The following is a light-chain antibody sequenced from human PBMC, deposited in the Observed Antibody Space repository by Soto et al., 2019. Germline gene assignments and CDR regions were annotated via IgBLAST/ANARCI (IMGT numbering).Light chain of an antibody. CDR2: GAS. V-gene: IGKV3-20*01. J-gene: IGKJ4*01. CDR3: QQYGGSPRVS. CDR1: QTVSDNY. Sequence: EIVLTQSPGALSLSPGERATLSCRASQTVSDNYLAWYQQKPGQAPRLLIYGASTRATGIPDRFSGSESGTDFPRTISILEPEDFAVYYCQQYGGSPRVSFGGRTKVEIK.